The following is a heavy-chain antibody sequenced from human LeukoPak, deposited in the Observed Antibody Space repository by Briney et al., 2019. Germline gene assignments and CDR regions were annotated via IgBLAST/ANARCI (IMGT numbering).Heavy chain of an antibody. CDR2: ISSSGSTI. CDR3: TRDSYSGYADDY. D-gene: IGHD5-12*01. CDR1: GFTFSDYY. Sequence: TAGGSLRLSCAASGFTFSDYYMSWIRQAPGKGLEWVSYISSSGSTIYYGDSVKGRFTISRDNAKNSLYLQMNSLRAEDTAVYYCTRDSYSGYADDYWGQGILVTVSS. V-gene: IGHV3-11*01. J-gene: IGHJ4*02.